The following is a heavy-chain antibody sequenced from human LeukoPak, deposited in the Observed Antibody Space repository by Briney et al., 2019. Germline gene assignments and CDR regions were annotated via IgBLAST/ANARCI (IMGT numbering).Heavy chain of an antibody. CDR2: ISAYNGNT. V-gene: IGHV1-18*01. CDR3: ARDHPSDWLSYEGYYFDY. Sequence: EASVRVSSKASGYTFTSYGISWVRQAPGQGLEWMGWISAYNGNTNYAQKLQGRVTMTTDTSTSTAYMELRSLRSDDTAVYYCARDHPSDWLSYEGYYFDYWG. CDR1: GYTFTSYG. J-gene: IGHJ4*01. D-gene: IGHD3-9*01.